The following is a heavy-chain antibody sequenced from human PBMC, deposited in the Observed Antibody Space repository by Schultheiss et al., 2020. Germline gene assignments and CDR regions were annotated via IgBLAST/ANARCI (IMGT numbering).Heavy chain of an antibody. Sequence: SQTLSLTCTVSGGSISSYYWSWIRQPPGKGLEWIGEINHSGSTNYNPSLKSRVTISVDTSKNQFSLKLSSVTAADTAVYYCAREWDGMDVWGQGTTVTVSS. V-gene: IGHV4-34*01. D-gene: IGHD1-26*01. J-gene: IGHJ6*02. CDR1: GGSISSYY. CDR2: INHSGST. CDR3: AREWDGMDV.